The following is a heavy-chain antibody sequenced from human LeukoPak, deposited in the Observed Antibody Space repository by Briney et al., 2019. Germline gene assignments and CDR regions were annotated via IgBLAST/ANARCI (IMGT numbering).Heavy chain of an antibody. J-gene: IGHJ4*02. D-gene: IGHD4/OR15-4a*01. Sequence: PSETLSLTCIVSGDSIRSSGYYWGWIRQPPGKGLEWIGSMFYGETTSYSPSLQSRVTISLDTSKNQFSLRLNSVTAADTAVYYCASLERSRMDGAQYWGQGTLVTVSS. V-gene: IGHV4-39*01. CDR3: ASLERSRMDGAQY. CDR2: MFYGETT. CDR1: GDSIRSSGYY.